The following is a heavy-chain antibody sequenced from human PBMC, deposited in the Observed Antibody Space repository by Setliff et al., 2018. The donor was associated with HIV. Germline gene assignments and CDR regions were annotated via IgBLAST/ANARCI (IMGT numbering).Heavy chain of an antibody. J-gene: IGHJ3*01. CDR1: GFLFNRYS. CDR3: AREVLRGGDDAFGL. CDR2: ISNSSRYY. Sequence: PGGSLRLSCSASGFLFNRYSLNWVRQVPGRGPEWVASISNSSRYYWVKARYGDLVRGRFTISGDYAKNSVYLQMNSLRVEDSAVYYCAREVLRGGDDAFGLWGRGTVVTVSS. D-gene: IGHD3-10*01. V-gene: IGHV3-21*01.